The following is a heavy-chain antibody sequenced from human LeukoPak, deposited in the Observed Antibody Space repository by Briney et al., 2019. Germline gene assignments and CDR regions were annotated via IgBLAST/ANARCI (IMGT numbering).Heavy chain of an antibody. D-gene: IGHD2-21*02. V-gene: IGHV3-23*01. CDR3: TRGAFLAYCGGDCYSDY. Sequence: GGSLRLSCVVSGFTFSSYAMSWVRQAPGKGLEWVSGISGSDGSTYYADSVKGRFTISRDDSKNTAYLQMNSLKTEDTAVYYCTRGAFLAYCGGDCYSDYWGQGTLVTVSS. CDR1: GFTFSSYA. J-gene: IGHJ4*02. CDR2: ISGSDGST.